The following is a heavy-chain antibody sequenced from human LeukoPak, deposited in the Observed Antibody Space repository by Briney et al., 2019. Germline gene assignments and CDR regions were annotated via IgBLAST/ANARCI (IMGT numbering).Heavy chain of an antibody. CDR3: AGSTVYYSYYTDV. V-gene: IGHV4-59*08. J-gene: IGHJ6*03. CDR1: NGSLSNYY. D-gene: IGHD3-22*01. CDR2: IYYSGST. Sequence: PSETLSLTCSDSNGSLSNYYWSWIRHPPGKGLEWIGYIYYSGSTKYNPSLGSRVTISLDTSKNHFSLKMSSVTAADTAVYFCAGSTVYYSYYTDVWGKGTTVTVSS.